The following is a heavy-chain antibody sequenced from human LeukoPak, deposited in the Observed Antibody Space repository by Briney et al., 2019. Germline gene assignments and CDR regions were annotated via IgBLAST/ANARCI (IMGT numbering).Heavy chain of an antibody. J-gene: IGHJ4*02. Sequence: GGSLRLSCAASGFTFSRYAMSWVRQAPGKGLEWVSAISGSGGSTYYADSVKGRFTISRDNSKNTLYLQMNSLRAEDTSVYYCAKLHAQFFDYWGQGTLVTVSS. V-gene: IGHV3-23*01. CDR2: ISGSGGST. D-gene: IGHD4-11*01. CDR3: AKLHAQFFDY. CDR1: GFTFSRYA.